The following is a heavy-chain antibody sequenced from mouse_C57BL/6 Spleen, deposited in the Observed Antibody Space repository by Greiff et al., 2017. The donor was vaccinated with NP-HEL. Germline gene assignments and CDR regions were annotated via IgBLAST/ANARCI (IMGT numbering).Heavy chain of an antibody. CDR1: GYTFTSYW. V-gene: IGHV1-52*01. J-gene: IGHJ3*01. Sequence: VQLQQPGAELVRPGSSVKLSCKASGYTFTSYWMHWVKQRPIQGLEWIGNIDPSDSETHYNQKFKDKATLTVDKSSSTAYMQLSSLTSEDSAVYYCARTMGSYDYEASWFAYWGQGTLVTVSA. CDR3: ARTMGSYDYEASWFAY. CDR2: IDPSDSET. D-gene: IGHD2-4*01.